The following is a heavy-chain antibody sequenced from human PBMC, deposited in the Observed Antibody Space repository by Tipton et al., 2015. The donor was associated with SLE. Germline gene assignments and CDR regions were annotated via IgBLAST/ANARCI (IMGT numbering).Heavy chain of an antibody. V-gene: IGHV1-46*01. CDR1: GDIFTMYY. CDR3: ARDMSSSGFDY. Sequence: QLVQSGAEVKKPGASVKISCKASGDIFTMYYIHWVRQAPGQGLEWMGMINPTDSSTNYAQKFQGRVTMTRATSTSTVYMELSGLTSDDTAIYYCARDMSSSGFDYWGQGTLVTVS. J-gene: IGHJ4*02. D-gene: IGHD2-8*02. CDR2: INPTDSST.